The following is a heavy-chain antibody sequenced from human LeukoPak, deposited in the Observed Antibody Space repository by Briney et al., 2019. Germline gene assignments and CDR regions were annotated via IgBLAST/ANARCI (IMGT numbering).Heavy chain of an antibody. Sequence: GGSLQISCQGSGSRFTSYWIAWVRQLPGKGLEWMGIIYPGDSDTRYSPSFHGQVTISADKFISTAYLQWSSLKASDTAMYYCARSRGSAYYYMDVWGKGTTVTVSS. D-gene: IGHD3-16*01. CDR2: IYPGDSDT. J-gene: IGHJ6*03. CDR1: GSRFTSYW. V-gene: IGHV5-51*01. CDR3: ARSRGSAYYYMDV.